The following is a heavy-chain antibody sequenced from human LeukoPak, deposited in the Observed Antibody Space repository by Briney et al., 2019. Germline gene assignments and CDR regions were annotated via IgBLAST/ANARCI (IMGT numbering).Heavy chain of an antibody. CDR2: IRYDGTNK. D-gene: IGHD2-2*01. CDR3: ARAFKIVVVPAAAYFDI. J-gene: IGHJ3*02. V-gene: IGHV3-30*02. CDR1: GFTFSTYG. Sequence: GGSLRLSCAASGFTFSTYGMHWVRQAPGKGLEWVAFIRYDGTNKYYADSVKGRFTISRDNSKNTLYLQMNSLRAEDTAVYYCARAFKIVVVPAAAYFDIWGQGTMVTVSS.